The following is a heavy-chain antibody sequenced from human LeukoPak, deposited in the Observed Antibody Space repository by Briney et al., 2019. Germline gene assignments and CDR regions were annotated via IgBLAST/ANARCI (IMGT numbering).Heavy chain of an antibody. Sequence: GGSLRLSYAASGFDLNTYEMNWVRQAPGKGLEWIADITISGHTKNYADSVKGLFTISRDNAGTSLYLQMNSLRVEDTGVYCCARGHPPAALWGQGTLVTVPS. CDR2: ITISGHTK. J-gene: IGHJ4*02. V-gene: IGHV3-48*03. CDR1: GFDLNTYE. CDR3: ARGHPPAAL.